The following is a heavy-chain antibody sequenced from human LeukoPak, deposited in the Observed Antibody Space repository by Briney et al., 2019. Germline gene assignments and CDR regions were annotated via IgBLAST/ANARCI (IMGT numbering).Heavy chain of an antibody. CDR3: APRGPIGSSGSSFDY. CDR1: GFTFSTYG. D-gene: IGHD3-22*01. CDR2: ISGSGAGT. Sequence: GGSLRLSCEASGFTFSTYGMSWVRQGPGKGLEYVSSISGSGAGTYYADSVKGRFTISRDNSKNTLYLQMNSLRAEDTAVYYCAPRGPIGSSGSSFDYWGQGTLVTVSS. J-gene: IGHJ4*02. V-gene: IGHV3-23*01.